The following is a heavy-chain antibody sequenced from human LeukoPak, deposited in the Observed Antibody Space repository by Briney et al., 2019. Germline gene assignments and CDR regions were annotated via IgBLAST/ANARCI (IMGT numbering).Heavy chain of an antibody. CDR2: ISGSGGST. Sequence: WRSLRLSCAASGFTFSSDAMSWVRQAPGKGLEWVSAISGSGGSTYYADSVKGRFTISRDNSQNTLYLQMNSLRAEDTAVYYCAKSRGTTVTTRDLNFDYWGQGTLVTVSS. CDR1: GFTFSSDA. D-gene: IGHD4-17*01. V-gene: IGHV3-23*01. J-gene: IGHJ4*02. CDR3: AKSRGTTVTTRDLNFDY.